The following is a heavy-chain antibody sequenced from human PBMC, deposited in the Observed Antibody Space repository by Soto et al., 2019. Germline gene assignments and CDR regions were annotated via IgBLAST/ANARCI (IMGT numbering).Heavy chain of an antibody. CDR1: GYTLTELS. D-gene: IGHD5-18*01. CDR2: FDPEDGET. Sequence: AKVSCKVSGYTLTELSMHWVRQAPGKGLEWMGGFDPEDGETIYAQKFQGRVTMTEDTSTDTAYMELSSLRSEDTAVYYCATSSYSYYYYYGMDVWGQGTTVTVSS. V-gene: IGHV1-24*01. J-gene: IGHJ6*02. CDR3: ATSSYSYYYYYGMDV.